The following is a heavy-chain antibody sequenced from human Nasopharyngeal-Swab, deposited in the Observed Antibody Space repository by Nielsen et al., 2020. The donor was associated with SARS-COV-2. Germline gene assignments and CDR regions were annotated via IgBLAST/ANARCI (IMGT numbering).Heavy chain of an antibody. D-gene: IGHD6-19*01. CDR3: ARVGESSGWDFDY. V-gene: IGHV1-2*02. CDR2: INPNSGGT. Sequence: ASVKVSCKASGYTFTGYYMHWVRQAPGQGLEWMGWINPNSGGTNYAQKFQGGVTMTRDTSISTAYMELSRLRSDDTAVYYCARVGESSGWDFDYWGQGTLVTASS. CDR1: GYTFTGYY. J-gene: IGHJ4*02.